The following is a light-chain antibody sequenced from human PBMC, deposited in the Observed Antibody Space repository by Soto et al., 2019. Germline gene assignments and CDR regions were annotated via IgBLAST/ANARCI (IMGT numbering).Light chain of an antibody. CDR2: EVT. J-gene: IGLJ1*01. CDR3: SSFTSSSTYV. V-gene: IGLV2-18*02. Sequence: SALTQPPSVSGSPGQSVAISCSGTSSDVGNYNRVSWYQQPPGTAPKLMIYEVTNRPSGVPDRFSGSKSGNTASLTISGLQAEDEADYYCSSFTSSSTYVFGTGTKLTVL. CDR1: SSDVGNYNR.